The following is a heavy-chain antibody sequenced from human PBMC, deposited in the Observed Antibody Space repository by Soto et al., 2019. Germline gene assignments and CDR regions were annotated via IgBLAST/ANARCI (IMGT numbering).Heavy chain of an antibody. V-gene: IGHV4-31*03. CDR2: IYYSGST. CDR1: GGSISSGGYY. J-gene: IGHJ6*02. Sequence: QVQLQESGPGLVKPSQTLSLTCTVSGGSISSGGYYWSWIRQHPGKGLEWIGYIYYSGSTYYNPSLTSRVTISVDTSKNQFSLKLSSVTAADTAVYYCARGDSHYYYGMDVWGQGTTVTVSS. CDR3: ARGDSHYYYGMDV.